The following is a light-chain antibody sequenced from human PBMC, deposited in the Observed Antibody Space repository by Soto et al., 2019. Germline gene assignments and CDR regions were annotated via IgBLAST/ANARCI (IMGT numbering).Light chain of an antibody. Sequence: DIQMTQSLSSLSASVGDRVTITCRASQSISTYLNWYQQKSGKAPKLLIYTASGLQGGVPSRFSGSGSGTDFTLTISSLQPEDFATYYCQQSYATHSFDQGTRVEIQ. V-gene: IGKV1-39*01. CDR1: QSISTY. J-gene: IGKJ1*01. CDR2: TAS. CDR3: QQSYATHS.